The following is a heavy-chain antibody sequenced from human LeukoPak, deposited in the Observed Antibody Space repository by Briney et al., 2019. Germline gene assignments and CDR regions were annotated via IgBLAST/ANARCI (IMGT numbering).Heavy chain of an antibody. J-gene: IGHJ4*02. D-gene: IGHD3-22*01. CDR1: RFTFSSYG. Sequence: GGSLRLSCAASRFTFSSYGMSWVRQAPGKGLEWVSSISSSSSYIYYADSVKGRFTISRDNAKNSLYLQMNSLRAEDTAVYYCARDFLGTYYYDSSAHFDYWGQGTLVTVSS. CDR3: ARDFLGTYYYDSSAHFDY. V-gene: IGHV3-21*01. CDR2: ISSSSSYI.